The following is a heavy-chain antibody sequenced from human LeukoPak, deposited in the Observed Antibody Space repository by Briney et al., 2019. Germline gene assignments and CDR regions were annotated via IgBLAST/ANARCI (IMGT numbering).Heavy chain of an antibody. CDR1: GFALITYW. Sequence: SGGSLRLSCAASGFALITYWMTWVRQAPGQGLEWVANIKEDGSEKYYVDSVKGRFTVSRDNVRDSLYLQMNSLKGEDTGMFFCSRDGYYYTSGLDYWGQGTLVTVSS. V-gene: IGHV3-7*01. CDR2: IKEDGSEK. CDR3: SRDGYYYTSGLDY. J-gene: IGHJ4*02. D-gene: IGHD3-22*01.